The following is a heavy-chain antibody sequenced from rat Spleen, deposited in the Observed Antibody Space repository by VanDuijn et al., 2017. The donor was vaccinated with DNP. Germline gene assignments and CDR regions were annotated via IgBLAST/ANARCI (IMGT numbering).Heavy chain of an antibody. V-gene: IGHV3-1*01. CDR3: ARWVRYFDS. J-gene: IGHJ3*01. D-gene: IGHD1-5*01. Sequence: EVQLQESGPGLVKPSQSLSLTCSVTGYSITSNYWAWIRKFPGNKMEWMGYISYSGGTRYNPSLKSRISITRDTSENQFFLHLNSVTTEDTATYYCARWVRYFDSWGQGTLVTVSS. CDR2: ISYSGGT. CDR1: GYSITSNY.